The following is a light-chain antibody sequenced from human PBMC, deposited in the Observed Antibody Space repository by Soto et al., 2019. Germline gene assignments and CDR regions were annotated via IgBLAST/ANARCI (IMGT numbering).Light chain of an antibody. CDR2: GES. V-gene: IGKV3-20*01. J-gene: IGKJ4*01. Sequence: EVLLTHSPATLSLSPVERATLSCRASESVFGYLAWYQHKPGQAPRLLIYGESSRATGITDRFSGSGSGKDFTITISRMETEDFEVYYCKQYGSSEITCGGGTKGDIK. CDR1: ESVFGY. CDR3: KQYGSSEIT.